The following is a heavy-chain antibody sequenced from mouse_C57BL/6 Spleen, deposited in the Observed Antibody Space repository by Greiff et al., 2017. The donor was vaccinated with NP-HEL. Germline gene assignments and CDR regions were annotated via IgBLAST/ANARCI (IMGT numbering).Heavy chain of an antibody. Sequence: VQLQQSGAELVKPGASVKISCKASGYAFSSYWMNWVKQRPGKGLEWIGQIYPGDGDTNYNGKFKGKATLTADKSSSTAYMQLSSLTSEDSAVYFCARAHSSGYVGYFDYWGQGTTLTVSS. V-gene: IGHV1-80*01. CDR2: IYPGDGDT. D-gene: IGHD3-2*02. CDR3: ARAHSSGYVGYFDY. J-gene: IGHJ2*01. CDR1: GYAFSSYW.